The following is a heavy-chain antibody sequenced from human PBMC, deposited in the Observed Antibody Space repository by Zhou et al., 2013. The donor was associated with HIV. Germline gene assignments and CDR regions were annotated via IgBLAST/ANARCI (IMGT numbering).Heavy chain of an antibody. CDR3: ARGHHCGDQCYFHLDS. CDR2: IIPVFGTS. CDR1: GGTFENHP. V-gene: IGHV1-69*05. J-gene: IGHJ4*02. D-gene: IGHD2-21*01. Sequence: VQLVQPGTEVRKPGSSVKISCKASGGTFENHPITWVRQAPGQGLEWVGGIIPVFGTSNYAQKFQGRVTFTTDGSMRTAFMELSSLRSEDTAVYYCARGHHCGDQCYFHLDSWGQGSLVTVSS.